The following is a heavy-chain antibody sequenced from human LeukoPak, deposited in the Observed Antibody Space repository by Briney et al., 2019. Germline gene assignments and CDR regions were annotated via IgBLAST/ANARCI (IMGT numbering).Heavy chain of an antibody. D-gene: IGHD3-22*01. CDR1: GGSISSYY. Sequence: SETLSLTCTVSGGSISSYYWSWIRQPAGKGLEWIGRIYNSGNTNYNPSIKSRVTMSVDTSKNQFSLKLSSVTAADTAVYYCARDRSYDSRIVDFWGQGTLVTVSS. V-gene: IGHV4-4*07. J-gene: IGHJ4*02. CDR3: ARDRSYDSRIVDF. CDR2: IYNSGNT.